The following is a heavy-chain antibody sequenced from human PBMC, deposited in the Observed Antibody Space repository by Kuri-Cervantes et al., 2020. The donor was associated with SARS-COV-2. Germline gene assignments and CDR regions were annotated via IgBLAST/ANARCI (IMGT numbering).Heavy chain of an antibody. CDR2: IRSKANSYAT. CDR1: GFTFSGSA. CDR3: AKDPGERYYYDTEPYYFDY. Sequence: GESLKISCAASGFTFSGSAMHWVRQASGKGLEWVGRIRSKANSYATAYAASVKGRFTISRDDSKNTAYLQMNSLRAEDTAVYYCAKDPGERYYYDTEPYYFDYWGQGTLVTVSS. J-gene: IGHJ4*02. V-gene: IGHV3-73*01. D-gene: IGHD3-22*01.